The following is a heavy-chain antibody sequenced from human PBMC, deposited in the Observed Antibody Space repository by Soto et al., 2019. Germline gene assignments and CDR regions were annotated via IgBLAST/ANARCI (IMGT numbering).Heavy chain of an antibody. J-gene: IGHJ6*04. V-gene: IGHV3-43*01. D-gene: IGHD3-10*01. CDR2: ISWDGGST. CDR3: ATGDGSGSYYRDYYYGMDV. CDR1: GFTFDDYT. Sequence: GGSLRLSCAASGFTFDDYTMHWVRQAPGKGLEWVSLISWDGGSTYYADSVKGRFTISRDNSKNSLYLQMNSLRTEDTALYYCATGDGSGSYYRDYYYGMDVWGKGTTVTVSS.